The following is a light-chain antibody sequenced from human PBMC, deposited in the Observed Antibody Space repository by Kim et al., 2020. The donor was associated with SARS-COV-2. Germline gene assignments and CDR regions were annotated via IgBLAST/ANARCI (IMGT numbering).Light chain of an antibody. V-gene: IGKV1-5*01. J-gene: IGKJ2*01. Sequence: SATVGDRVAMTCRASQSIPRWLAWYQQKPGRAPKLLIYDASSLKRGVPSRFSGSGSGTEFTLTISSLQPDDFATYCCHQYNSYSHTFGQGTKLEI. CDR2: DAS. CDR1: QSIPRW. CDR3: HQYNSYSHT.